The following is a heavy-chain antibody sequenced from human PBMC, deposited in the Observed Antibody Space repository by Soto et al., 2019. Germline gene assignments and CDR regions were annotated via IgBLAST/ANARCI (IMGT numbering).Heavy chain of an antibody. V-gene: IGHV1-18*01. CDR2: ISGFNGNT. CDR3: ARDRGVAPPVAGNTHYYYYMDV. J-gene: IGHJ6*03. Sequence: QDQLVQSGAEVKKPGASVTVSCKASGYSFTNYGITWVRQAPGQGLEWMGWISGFNGNTHHAQKLQVRVTMTTDASTSTASMELRSLRSDDTAVYYCARDRGVAPPVAGNTHYYYYMDVWGKGTTVTVSS. D-gene: IGHD6-19*01. CDR1: GYSFTNYG.